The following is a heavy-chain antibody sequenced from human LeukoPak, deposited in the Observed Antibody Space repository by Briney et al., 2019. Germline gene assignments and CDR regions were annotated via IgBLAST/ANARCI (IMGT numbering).Heavy chain of an antibody. J-gene: IGHJ4*02. Sequence: GGSLRLSCAASGFTFSSYGMHWVRQAPGKGLEWVAVIWYDGSNKYYADSVKGRFTISRDNSKNTLYLQMNSLRAEDTAVYYCARDRDGTGNYPLDYWGQGTLVIVSS. CDR1: GFTFSSYG. CDR2: IWYDGSNK. CDR3: ARDRDGTGNYPLDY. D-gene: IGHD3-10*01. V-gene: IGHV3-33*01.